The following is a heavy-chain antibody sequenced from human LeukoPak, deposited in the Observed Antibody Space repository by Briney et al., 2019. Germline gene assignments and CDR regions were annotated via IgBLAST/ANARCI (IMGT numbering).Heavy chain of an antibody. D-gene: IGHD3-22*01. J-gene: IGHJ4*02. CDR3: AKDVYYDSSGYYPDY. CDR1: GFTFSSYG. Sequence: GGSLTLSCAASGFTFSSYGMHWVRQAPGKGLEWVAVISYDGSNKYYADSVKGRFTISRDNSKNTLYLQMNSLRAEDTAVYYCAKDVYYDSSGYYPDYWGQGTLVTVSS. CDR2: ISYDGSNK. V-gene: IGHV3-30*18.